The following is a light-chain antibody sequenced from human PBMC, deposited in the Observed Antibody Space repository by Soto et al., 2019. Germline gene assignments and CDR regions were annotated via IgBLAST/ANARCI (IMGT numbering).Light chain of an antibody. CDR1: QSVSSN. Sequence: EMVISQSPATLSVSPGERATLSCRASQSVSSNLAWYQQKPGQAPRLLIYGASTGATGIPARFSGSGSGTEFTLNISSLQAEDFAVYYCQQYNNCPRTFGQGTKVDIK. CDR3: QQYNNCPRT. J-gene: IGKJ1*01. V-gene: IGKV3-15*01. CDR2: GAS.